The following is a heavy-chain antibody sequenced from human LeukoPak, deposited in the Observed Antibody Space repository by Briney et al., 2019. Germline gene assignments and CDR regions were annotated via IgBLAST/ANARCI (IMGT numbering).Heavy chain of an antibody. CDR3: ARKDSGRLKYYFDY. Sequence: SETLSLTCAVYGGSFSGYYWSWIRQPPGKGLEWIEEINHSGSTNYNPSLKSRVTISVDTSKNQFSLKLSSVTAADTAVYYCARKDSGRLKYYFDYWGQGTLVTVSS. V-gene: IGHV4-34*01. J-gene: IGHJ4*02. CDR1: GGSFSGYY. D-gene: IGHD1-26*01. CDR2: INHSGST.